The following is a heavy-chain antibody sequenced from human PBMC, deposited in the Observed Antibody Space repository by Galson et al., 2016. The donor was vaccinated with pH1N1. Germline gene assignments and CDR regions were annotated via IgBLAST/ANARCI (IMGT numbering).Heavy chain of an antibody. Sequence: SLRLSCAASGFTFTSYAMHRVRQAPGKGLEWVAVILYDGTNEYYADSVKGRFTISRDKTQSTVYLQMNSLRTEDTAVYYCARDSEYSGHEGFHWGQGTLVTVSS. CDR1: GFTFTSYA. D-gene: IGHD5-12*01. V-gene: IGHV3-30*04. CDR3: ARDSEYSGHEGFH. CDR2: ILYDGTNE. J-gene: IGHJ4*02.